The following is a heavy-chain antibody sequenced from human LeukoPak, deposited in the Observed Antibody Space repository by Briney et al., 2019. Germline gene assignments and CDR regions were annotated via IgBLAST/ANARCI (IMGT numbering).Heavy chain of an antibody. J-gene: IGHJ3*02. CDR3: ARLLSGYSSGYDAFDI. Sequence: SETLSLTCTVSGGSISSSSYYWGWIRQPPGKGLEWIGSIYYSGSTYYNPSLKSRVTISVDTSKNQFSLKLSSVTAADTAVYYCARLLSGYSSGYDAFDIWGQGTMVTVSS. V-gene: IGHV4-39*01. D-gene: IGHD6-19*01. CDR2: IYYSGST. CDR1: GGSISSSSYY.